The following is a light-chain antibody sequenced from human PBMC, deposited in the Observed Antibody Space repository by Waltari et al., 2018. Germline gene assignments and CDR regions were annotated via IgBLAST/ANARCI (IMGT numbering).Light chain of an antibody. Sequence: SYELTQPPSVSVSPGQTASITCSGDKLGDKYACWYQQKPGQSPVLVIYQDSKRPSGIPERVSGSNSGNTATLTISGTQAMDEADYYCQAWDTRIVVFGGGTKLTVL. CDR2: QDS. J-gene: IGLJ2*01. V-gene: IGLV3-1*01. CDR1: KLGDKY. CDR3: QAWDTRIVV.